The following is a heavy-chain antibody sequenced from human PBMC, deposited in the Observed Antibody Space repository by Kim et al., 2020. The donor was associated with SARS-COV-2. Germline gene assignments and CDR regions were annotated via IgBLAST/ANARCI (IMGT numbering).Heavy chain of an antibody. D-gene: IGHD2-15*01. Sequence: GGSLRLSCAASGFTFSSYAMSWVRQAPGKGLEWVSAISGSGGSTYYADSVKGRFTISRDNSKNTLYLQMNSLRAEDTAVYYCAKERDCSGGSCYRGNWFDPWGQGTLVTVSS. CDR3: AKERDCSGGSCYRGNWFDP. J-gene: IGHJ5*02. V-gene: IGHV3-23*01. CDR2: ISGSGGST. CDR1: GFTFSSYA.